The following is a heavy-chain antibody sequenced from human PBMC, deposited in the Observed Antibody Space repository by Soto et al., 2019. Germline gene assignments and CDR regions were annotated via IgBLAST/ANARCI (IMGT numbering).Heavy chain of an antibody. CDR1: GGSISSGGYS. CDR3: AREGCSSSWYPYYFDY. Sequence: SETLSLTCAVSGGSISSGGYSWSWIRQPPGKGLEWIGYIYHSGSTYYNPSLKSRVTISVDRSKNQFSLKLSSVTAADTAVYYCAREGCSSSWYPYYFDYWGQGTLVTVSS. J-gene: IGHJ4*02. V-gene: IGHV4-30-2*01. CDR2: IYHSGST. D-gene: IGHD6-13*01.